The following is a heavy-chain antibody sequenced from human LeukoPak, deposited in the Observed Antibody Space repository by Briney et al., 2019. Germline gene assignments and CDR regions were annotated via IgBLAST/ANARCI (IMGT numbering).Heavy chain of an antibody. CDR2: IYHSGSA. Sequence: SETLSLTCSVSGYSISIGFYWGWIRQPPGKGLEWIGNIYHSGSAHYNPSLKSRVTLSVDTSKNQFSLQLSSVTAADTAVYYCARGYVPPPYCSGGSCSYYFDYWGQGTLVTVSS. V-gene: IGHV4-38-2*02. D-gene: IGHD2-15*01. CDR3: ARGYVPPPYCSGGSCSYYFDY. J-gene: IGHJ4*02. CDR1: GYSISIGFY.